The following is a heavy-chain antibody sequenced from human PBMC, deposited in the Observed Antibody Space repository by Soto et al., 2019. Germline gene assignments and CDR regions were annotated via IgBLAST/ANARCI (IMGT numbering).Heavy chain of an antibody. CDR2: IDPSDSYT. J-gene: IGHJ6*02. V-gene: IGHV5-10-1*01. CDR3: ARHFSPYYYYGMDV. D-gene: IGHD3-3*02. Sequence: GESLKISCKGSGYSFTSYWISWVRQMPGKGLEWMGRIDPSDSYTNYSPSFQGHVTISADKSISTAYLQWSSLKASDTAMHYCARHFSPYYYYGMDVWGQGTTVTVSS. CDR1: GYSFTSYW.